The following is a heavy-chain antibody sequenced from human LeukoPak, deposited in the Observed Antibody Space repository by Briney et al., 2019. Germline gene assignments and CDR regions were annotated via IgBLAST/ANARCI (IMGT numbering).Heavy chain of an antibody. Sequence: GGSLRLSCAASGFTVSSNYMSWVRQAPGKGLEWVSVIYSGGSTYYADSVKGRFTISRDNSKNTLYLQMNSLRAEETAVYYCARDRGIYCSSTSCPYYYYYYMDVWGKGTTVTVSS. CDR1: GFTVSSNY. J-gene: IGHJ6*03. CDR2: IYSGGST. D-gene: IGHD2-2*01. CDR3: ARDRGIYCSSTSCPYYYYYYMDV. V-gene: IGHV3-53*01.